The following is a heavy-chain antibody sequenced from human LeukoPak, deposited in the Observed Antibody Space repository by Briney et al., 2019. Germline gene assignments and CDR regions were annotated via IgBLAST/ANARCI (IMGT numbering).Heavy chain of an antibody. CDR3: ARVDTAMVREYYFDY. J-gene: IGHJ4*02. Sequence: GESLQISCKGSGYSFTSYWIGWVRQMPGKGVEWMGIIYPGDSDTRYSPSFQGQVTISADKSISTAYLQWSSLKASDTAMYYCARVDTAMVREYYFDYWGQGTLVTVSS. CDR2: IYPGDSDT. CDR1: GYSFTSYW. V-gene: IGHV5-51*01. D-gene: IGHD5-18*01.